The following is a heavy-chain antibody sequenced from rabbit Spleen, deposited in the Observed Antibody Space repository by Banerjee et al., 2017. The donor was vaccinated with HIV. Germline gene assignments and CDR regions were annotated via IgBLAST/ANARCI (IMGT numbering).Heavy chain of an antibody. Sequence: QEQLVESGGDLVKPEGSLTLTCTASGFSFRSSYWICWVRQAPGKGLEWIGCINTYSGTTYYASWAKGRFTISKTSSTTVTLQMTSLTAADTATYFCATDVAGNHYRFNLWGPGTLVTVS. D-gene: IGHD4-1*01. CDR1: GFSFRSSYW. CDR3: ATDVAGNHYRFNL. CDR2: INTYSGTT. V-gene: IGHV1S45*01. J-gene: IGHJ4*01.